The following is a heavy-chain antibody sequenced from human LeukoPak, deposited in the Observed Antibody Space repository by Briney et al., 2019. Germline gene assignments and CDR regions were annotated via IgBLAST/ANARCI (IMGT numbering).Heavy chain of an antibody. V-gene: IGHV4-34*01. D-gene: IGHD1-26*01. J-gene: IGHJ1*01. CDR2: INHSGST. CDR1: GGSFSGYY. CDR3: ARGPYSYRGSWHVQH. Sequence: SETLSLTCAVYGGSFSGYYWSWIRQPPRKGLEWIGEINHSGSTNYNPSLKSRATIPVDTSKNQLSLKLSSMTAARTAVYYCARGPYSYRGSWHVQHWGEGTLVTVSS.